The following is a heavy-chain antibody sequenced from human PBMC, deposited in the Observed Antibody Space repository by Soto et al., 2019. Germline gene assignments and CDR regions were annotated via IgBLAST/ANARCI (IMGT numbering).Heavy chain of an antibody. D-gene: IGHD6-19*01. Sequence: PGESLKISCKGSGYSFTSYWIGWARQMPGKGLEWMGIIYPGDSDTRYSPSFQGQVTISADKSISTAYLQWSSLKASDTAMYYCASKKGIAVAGDDAFDIWGQGTMVTVSS. CDR2: IYPGDSDT. CDR3: ASKKGIAVAGDDAFDI. CDR1: GYSFTSYW. V-gene: IGHV5-51*01. J-gene: IGHJ3*02.